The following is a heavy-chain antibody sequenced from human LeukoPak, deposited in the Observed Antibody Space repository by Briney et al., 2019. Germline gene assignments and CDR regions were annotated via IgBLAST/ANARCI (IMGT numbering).Heavy chain of an antibody. Sequence: PSETLSLTCAVYGGSFSGYYWSWIRQPPGKGPEWIGEINHSGSTNYNPSLKSRVTISVDTSKNQFSLKLSSVTAADTAVYYCARAFNLLSPFDYWGQGTLVTVSS. CDR1: GGSFSGYY. CDR3: ARAFNLLSPFDY. V-gene: IGHV4-34*01. J-gene: IGHJ4*02. CDR2: INHSGST. D-gene: IGHD3-10*01.